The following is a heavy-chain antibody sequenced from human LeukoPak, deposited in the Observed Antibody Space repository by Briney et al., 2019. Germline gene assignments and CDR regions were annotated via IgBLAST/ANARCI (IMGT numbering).Heavy chain of an antibody. J-gene: IGHJ6*04. CDR1: GYSISSGYY. CDR2: IPHSGST. D-gene: IGHD6-6*01. Sequence: SETLYLTCDVSGYSISSGYYWGWIRQPPERGLEWSGSIPHSGSTYYNPSLKSRVTISVDTSKNQLSLELGQLNAAVTAVDYFAREISSSPGSVYSYYYGMDVWRKRTTDADCS. V-gene: IGHV4-38-2*02. CDR3: AREISSSPGSVYSYYYGMDV.